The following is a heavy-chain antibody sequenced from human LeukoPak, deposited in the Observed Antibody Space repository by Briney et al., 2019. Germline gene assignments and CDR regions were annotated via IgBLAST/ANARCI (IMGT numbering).Heavy chain of an antibody. Sequence: GSLRLSCAASGFTFSHYAMSWVRQAPGKGLEWVSAIIPSGASTYYADSVRGRFTISRDNSRNTLYLQINILRAEDTAVYYCARDYYGLSGYGMDVWGQGTTVTVSS. V-gene: IGHV3-23*01. CDR3: ARDYYGLSGYGMDV. J-gene: IGHJ6*02. CDR1: GFTFSHYA. D-gene: IGHD3-10*01. CDR2: IIPSGAST.